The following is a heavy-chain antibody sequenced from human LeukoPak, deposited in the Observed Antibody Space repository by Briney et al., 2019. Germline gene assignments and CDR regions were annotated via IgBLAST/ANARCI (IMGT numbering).Heavy chain of an antibody. J-gene: IGHJ4*02. CDR3: AKVGDDSSGYYYGY. V-gene: IGHV3-53*01. Sequence: GGSLRLSCAASGFTVSSNYMSWVRQAPGKGLEWVSVIYSGGSTYYADSVKGRFTISRDNSKNTLYLQMNSLRAEDTAVYYCAKVGDDSSGYYYGYWGQGTLVTVSS. CDR1: GFTVSSNY. CDR2: IYSGGST. D-gene: IGHD3-22*01.